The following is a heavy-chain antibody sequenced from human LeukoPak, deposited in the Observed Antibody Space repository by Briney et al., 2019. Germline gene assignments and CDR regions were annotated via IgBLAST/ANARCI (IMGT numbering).Heavy chain of an antibody. CDR1: GYTFTNFG. CDR2: ISGYSGNT. CDR3: ARDRDYGGNFFDL. V-gene: IGHV1-18*01. J-gene: IGHJ4*02. Sequence: ASVKVSCKASGYTFTNFGISWVRQAPGQGLEWMGWISGYSGNTFYAEKLQDRFTMTTDASTSTVYMELRSLRSGDTAIYYCARDRDYGGNFFDLWGVGTLVTVSS. D-gene: IGHD4-23*01.